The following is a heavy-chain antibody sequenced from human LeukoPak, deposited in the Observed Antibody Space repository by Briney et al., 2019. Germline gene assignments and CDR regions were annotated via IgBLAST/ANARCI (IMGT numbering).Heavy chain of an antibody. J-gene: IGHJ3*02. CDR3: ATQTAFDI. Sequence: GGSLRLSCVDPGLTFRIHGMSWVRQAPGKGLEWVATISGNGGITYYAASVKGRFTISRDTSKNTLYLQMNSLRAEDTAIYYCATQTAFDIWGQGTMVTVSS. V-gene: IGHV3-23*01. CDR2: ISGNGGIT. CDR1: GLTFRIHG.